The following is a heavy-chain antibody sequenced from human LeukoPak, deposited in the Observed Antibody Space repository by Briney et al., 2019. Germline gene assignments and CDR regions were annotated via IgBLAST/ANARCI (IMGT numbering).Heavy chain of an antibody. J-gene: IGHJ3*01. CDR3: ARKGVWAFDV. CDR1: GFTFSSYS. D-gene: IGHD3-16*01. V-gene: IGHV3-48*04. Sequence: GGSLRLSCAASGFTFSSYSMNWVRQAPGKGLEWLSYISSSGTTIYYADSVKGRFTISRDSAKKSLYLQMNSLRAEDTAVYYCARKGVWAFDVWGQGTMVAVSS. CDR2: ISSSGTTI.